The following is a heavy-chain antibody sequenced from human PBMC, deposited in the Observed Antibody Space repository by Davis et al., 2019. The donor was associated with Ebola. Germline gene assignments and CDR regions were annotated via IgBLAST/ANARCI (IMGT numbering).Heavy chain of an antibody. CDR2: IIPIFGTT. CDR1: GGTFSSYA. CDR3: ARGDHGDYYYYGMDV. V-gene: IGHV1-69*13. D-gene: IGHD4-17*01. J-gene: IGHJ6*02. Sequence: AASVKVSCKASGGTFSSYAIGWVRQAPGQGLEWMGGIIPIFGTTNYAQKFQGRVTITADESTSTAYMELSSLRSEDTAVYYCARGDHGDYYYYGMDVWGQGTTVTVSS.